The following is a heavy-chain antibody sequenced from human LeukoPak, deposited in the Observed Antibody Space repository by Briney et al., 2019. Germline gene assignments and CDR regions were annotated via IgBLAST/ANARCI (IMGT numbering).Heavy chain of an antibody. J-gene: IGHJ5*02. CDR2: INPNSGGT. V-gene: IGHV1-2*02. CDR1: GYTFTRYY. Sequence: ASVTVSCKDSGYTFTRYYMHWVRQAPGQGLEWMGWINPNSGGTNYAQKFQGRVTMTRDTSISTAYVELSRLRSDDTAVYYCARVRIAAAGHKPHNWFDPWGQGTLVTVSS. CDR3: ARVRIAAAGHKPHNWFDP. D-gene: IGHD6-13*01.